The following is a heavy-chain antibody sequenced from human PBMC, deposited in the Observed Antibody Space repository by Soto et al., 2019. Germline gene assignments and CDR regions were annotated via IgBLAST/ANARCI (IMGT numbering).Heavy chain of an antibody. CDR3: AKDREDTTMTFDN. CDR2: ITHDGVTT. V-gene: IGHV3-30*18. CDR1: GFSFSSHG. D-gene: IGHD5-18*01. Sequence: QVDLVESGGGVVQPGRPLRLSCAASGFSFSSHGMHWVRQGPGKGLEWLAVITHDGVTTYYADSVKGRFSVSRDNAKNTLYLQMNSRGAEDTAQYYCAKDREDTTMTFDNWGQGTLVTVSS. J-gene: IGHJ4*02.